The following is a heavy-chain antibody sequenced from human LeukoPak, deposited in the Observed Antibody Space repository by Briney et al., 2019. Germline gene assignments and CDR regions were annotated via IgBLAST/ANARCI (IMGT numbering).Heavy chain of an antibody. CDR3: AGSYFLLRYFQH. D-gene: IGHD1-26*01. V-gene: IGHV3-23*01. CDR2: ISGSGGST. CDR1: GFTFSSYA. Sequence: GGSLRLSCAASGFTFSSYAMSWVRQAPGKGLEWVSAISGSGGSTYYADSVKGRFTISRDNAKNSLYLQMNSLRAEDTAVYYCAGSYFLLRYFQHWGQGTLVTVSS. J-gene: IGHJ1*01.